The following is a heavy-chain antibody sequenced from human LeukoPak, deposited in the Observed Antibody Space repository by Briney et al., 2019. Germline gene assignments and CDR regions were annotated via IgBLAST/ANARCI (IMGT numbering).Heavy chain of an antibody. CDR1: GFTFSSYA. J-gene: IGHJ4*02. CDR2: ISSSGSTI. D-gene: IGHD6-19*01. Sequence: GGSLRLSCAASGFTFSSYAMNWVRQAPGKGLEWVSYISSSGSTIYYADSVKGRFTISRDNAKNSLYLQMNSLRAEDTAVYYCARVAVAGYYFDYWGQGTLVTVSS. CDR3: ARVAVAGYYFDY. V-gene: IGHV3-48*03.